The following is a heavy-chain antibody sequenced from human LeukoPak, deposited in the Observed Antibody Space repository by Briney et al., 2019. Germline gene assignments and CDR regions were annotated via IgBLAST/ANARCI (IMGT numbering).Heavy chain of an antibody. CDR2: INPSGGTT. Sequence: ASVKVSCKASGYTFTKSDYMHWVRQAPGQGLEWMGIINPSGGTTFYAQKLQGRVTMTRDTSTNTVYMELSSLRSEDTAVFYCARGPTDMDFDYWGQGSLVTVSS. J-gene: IGHJ4*02. V-gene: IGHV1-46*04. CDR3: ARGPTDMDFDY. CDR1: GYTFTKSDY.